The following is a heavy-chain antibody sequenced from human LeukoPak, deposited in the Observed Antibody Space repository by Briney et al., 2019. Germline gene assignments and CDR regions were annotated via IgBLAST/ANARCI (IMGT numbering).Heavy chain of an antibody. D-gene: IGHD1-26*01. CDR1: GAPVSRASY. J-gene: IGHJ5*02. Sequence: SETLSLTCTVSGAPVSRASYWTWIRQPPGKGVEWIAHIYNGVNTNYNPSLKRRVTISVDTPKNQFSLRLNSVTAADTAVYYCARSRAFNSGAFDPWGQGSLVTVSS. CDR2: IYNGVNT. CDR3: ARSRAFNSGAFDP. V-gene: IGHV4-61*01.